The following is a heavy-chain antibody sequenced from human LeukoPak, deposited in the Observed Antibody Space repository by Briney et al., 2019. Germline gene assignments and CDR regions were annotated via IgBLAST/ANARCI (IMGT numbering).Heavy chain of an antibody. J-gene: IGHJ4*02. V-gene: IGHV1-8*01. Sequence: ASVKVSCKASGYTFTSYDINWVRQATGQGLEWMGWMNPNSGNTGYAQKFQGRVTMTRNTSISTAYMELGSLRSEDTAVYYCARGHYDFWSGYLGYWGQGTLVTVSS. CDR1: GYTFTSYD. D-gene: IGHD3-3*01. CDR3: ARGHYDFWSGYLGY. CDR2: MNPNSGNT.